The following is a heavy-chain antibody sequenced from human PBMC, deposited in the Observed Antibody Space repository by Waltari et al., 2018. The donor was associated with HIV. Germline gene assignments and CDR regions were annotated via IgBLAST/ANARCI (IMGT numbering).Heavy chain of an antibody. Sequence: VQLVQSGAEVKKPGESLKISCKGSGYRFSRYWIGWVRQMPGKGVEWMASIYPGDSEARYSPSCQGQVTISADQSIGTAYLQWSSLKASDTAMYYCARRGLYYFDSWGQGTLVTVSS. CDR2: IYPGDSEA. D-gene: IGHD3-10*01. CDR1: GYRFSRYW. CDR3: ARRGLYYFDS. V-gene: IGHV5-51*03. J-gene: IGHJ4*02.